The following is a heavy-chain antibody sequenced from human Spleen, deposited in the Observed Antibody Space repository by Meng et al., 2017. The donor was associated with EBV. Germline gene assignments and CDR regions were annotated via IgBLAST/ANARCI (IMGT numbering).Heavy chain of an antibody. CDR2: INAGNGDT. CDR3: ARVPGSGSYSL. J-gene: IGHJ4*02. V-gene: IGHV1-3*01. Sequence: LVPSGADVKKPGASVKLSCKTSGYSFTSYAMYLVRQAPGQSLEWMGWINAGNGDTRYSQKFQGRVTITRDTSASTGYMELSSLTYEDTAVYYCARVPGSGSYSLWGQGTLVTVSS. D-gene: IGHD1-26*01. CDR1: GYSFTSYA.